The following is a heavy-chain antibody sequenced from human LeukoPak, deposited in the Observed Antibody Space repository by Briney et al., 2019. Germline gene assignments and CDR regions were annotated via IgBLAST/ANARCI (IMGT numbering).Heavy chain of an antibody. V-gene: IGHV5-51*01. Sequence: GESLKISCKGSGYTFTSYWIGWVRQVPGKGLEWMGIIHPGDSDTTYSPSSQGQVTISADKSIGIAYLQWSSLKASDTAMYYCARLTYYARYYMDVWGKGTTVTVSS. CDR1: GYTFTSYW. D-gene: IGHD3-3*01. J-gene: IGHJ6*03. CDR2: IHPGDSDT. CDR3: ARLTYYARYYMDV.